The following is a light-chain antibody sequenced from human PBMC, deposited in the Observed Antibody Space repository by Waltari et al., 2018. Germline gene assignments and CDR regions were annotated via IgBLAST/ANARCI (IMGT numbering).Light chain of an antibody. J-gene: IGLJ3*02. Sequence: QSVFTQPPSSSATPGQSVTLSCSGSRSHLGRTSVSWYQQLPGTAPKLLIYRKNQRPSGVPDRFSGSKSGTSASLAISGLRSEDEADYYCAAWDDSLSGRVFGGGTKVTVL. CDR3: AAWDDSLSGRV. CDR2: RKN. V-gene: IGLV1-47*01. CDR1: RSHLGRTS.